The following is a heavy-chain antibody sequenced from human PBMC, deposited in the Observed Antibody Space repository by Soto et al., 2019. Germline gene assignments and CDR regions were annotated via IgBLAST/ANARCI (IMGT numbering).Heavy chain of an antibody. D-gene: IGHD3-22*01. CDR3: ARVGDYYDSSGYYPLFFDY. CDR2: IIPIFGTA. CDR1: GGTFSSYA. V-gene: IGHV1-69*06. J-gene: IGHJ4*02. Sequence: SVKVSCKASGGTFSSYAISWVRQAPGQGLEWMGGIIPIFGTANYAQKFQGRVTITADKSTSTAYMELSSLRSEDTAVYYCARVGDYYDSSGYYPLFFDYWGQGTLVTVS.